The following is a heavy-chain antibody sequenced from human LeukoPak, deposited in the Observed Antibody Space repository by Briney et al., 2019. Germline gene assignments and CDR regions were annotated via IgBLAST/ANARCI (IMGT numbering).Heavy chain of an antibody. V-gene: IGHV1-46*01. CDR1: GYSLTTYY. D-gene: IGHD2-8*01. Sequence: ASVKVSCKASGYSLTTYYMHWVRQAPGQGLEWVAIINPSGGGTKYAQKFQGRVTMTRDTPTNTVYMELSSLRTEDTAVYYCASVYLYGMDVWGQGTTVTVSS. CDR2: INPSGGGT. J-gene: IGHJ6*02. CDR3: ASVYLYGMDV.